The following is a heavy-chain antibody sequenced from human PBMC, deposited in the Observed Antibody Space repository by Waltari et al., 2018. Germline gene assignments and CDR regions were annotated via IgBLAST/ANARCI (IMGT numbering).Heavy chain of an antibody. V-gene: IGHV3-7*04. CDR1: GFPFSSYW. D-gene: IGHD3-10*01. J-gene: IGHJ1*01. CDR3: ARDSGEH. CDR2: IKQDGSEK. Sequence: EVQLVESGGGLVQPGGSLRLSCAASGFPFSSYWMSWVRQAPGKGLEWVANIKQDGSEKYYVDSVKGRFTISRDNAKNSLYLQMNSLRAEDTAVYYCARDSGEHWGQGTLVTVSS.